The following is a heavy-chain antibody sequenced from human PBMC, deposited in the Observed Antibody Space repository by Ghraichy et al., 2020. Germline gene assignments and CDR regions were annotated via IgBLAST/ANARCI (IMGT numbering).Heavy chain of an antibody. CDR2: IRQDGNEI. CDR3: ARDLDWVLFDF. CDR1: GFSFSNYW. Sequence: GGSLRLSCAASGFSFSNYWMTWVRQAPGKGLEWVANIRQDGNEIYYVDSVKGRFTISRDNAKNTLFLQMNSLRAEDTAVYYCARDLDWVLFDFWGQGAPVTVS. J-gene: IGHJ4*02. D-gene: IGHD2-21*01. V-gene: IGHV3-7*03.